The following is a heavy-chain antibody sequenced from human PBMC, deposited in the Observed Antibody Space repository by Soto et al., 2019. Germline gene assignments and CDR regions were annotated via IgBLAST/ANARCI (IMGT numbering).Heavy chain of an antibody. D-gene: IGHD1-1*01. CDR1: GFTFSNHA. CDR2: IRGNGDTT. CDR3: AKQQGPGTPYYYAMDV. V-gene: IGHV3-23*01. J-gene: IGHJ6*02. Sequence: PGGSLRLSCAASGFTFSNHAMTWVRQTPVKGLEWVSVIRGNGDTTYYADSVKGRFTISRDNSRNTLYLQMNSLRVEDSAVYFCAKQQGPGTPYYYAMDVWGQGTTVTVSS.